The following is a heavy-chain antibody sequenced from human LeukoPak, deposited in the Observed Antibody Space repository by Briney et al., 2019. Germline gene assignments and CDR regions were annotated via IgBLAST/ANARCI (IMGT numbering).Heavy chain of an antibody. CDR1: GFTFSSYA. D-gene: IGHD1-14*01. Sequence: GGPLRLSCAASGFTFSSYAMHWVRQAPGKGLEWVAVISYDGSNKYYADSVKGRFTISRDNSKNTLYLQMNSLRAEDTAVYYCARAASGESALLSRGNYYYYGMDVRGQGTTVTVSS. CDR3: ARAASGESALLSRGNYYYYGMDV. J-gene: IGHJ6*02. V-gene: IGHV3-30-3*01. CDR2: ISYDGSNK.